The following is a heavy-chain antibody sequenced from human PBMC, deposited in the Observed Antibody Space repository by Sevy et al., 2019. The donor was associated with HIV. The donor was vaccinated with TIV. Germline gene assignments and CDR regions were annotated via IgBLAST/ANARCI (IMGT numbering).Heavy chain of an antibody. CDR2: IYYSGTT. CDR1: GGSVSSGSYY. V-gene: IGHV4-61*01. J-gene: IGHJ4*02. CDR3: ARGVTVAGTSSSYFAY. Sequence: SENLSLTCTVSGGSVSSGSYYWNWIRQPPGKGLEWIGYIYYSGTTYYNPSLKSRVTISVDTSKNQFSLKLKSVTAADTAFYYCARGVTVAGTSSSYFAYWGQGTLVTVSS. D-gene: IGHD6-13*01.